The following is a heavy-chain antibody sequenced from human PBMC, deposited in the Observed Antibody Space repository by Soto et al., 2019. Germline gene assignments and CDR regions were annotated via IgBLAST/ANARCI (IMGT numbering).Heavy chain of an antibody. CDR3: VKGIIARYGDYDVPNFDY. V-gene: IGHV3-64D*08. Sequence: GGSLRLSCSASGFTFGSYAMHWVRQAPGKGLEYVSAISSNGGSTYYADSVKGRFTISRDNSKNTLYLQMSSLRAEDTAVYYCVKGIIARYGDYDVPNFDYWGQGTLVTVSS. CDR1: GFTFGSYA. CDR2: ISSNGGST. J-gene: IGHJ4*02. D-gene: IGHD4-17*01.